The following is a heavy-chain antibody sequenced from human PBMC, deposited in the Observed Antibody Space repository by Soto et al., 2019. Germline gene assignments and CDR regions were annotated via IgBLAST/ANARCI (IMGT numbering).Heavy chain of an antibody. CDR2: ISSSGSTI. CDR3: ARDDPGYCRGGSCYVGGGDYYYYYGMDV. V-gene: IGHV3-11*01. D-gene: IGHD2-15*01. CDR1: GFTFSDYY. Sequence: QVQLVESGGGLVKPGGSLRLSCAASGFTFSDYYMSWIRQAPGKGLEWVSYISSSGSTIYYADSVKGRFTISRDNAKNSLYLQMNSLRAEDTAVYYCARDDPGYCRGGSCYVGGGDYYYYYGMDVWGQGTTVTVSS. J-gene: IGHJ6*02.